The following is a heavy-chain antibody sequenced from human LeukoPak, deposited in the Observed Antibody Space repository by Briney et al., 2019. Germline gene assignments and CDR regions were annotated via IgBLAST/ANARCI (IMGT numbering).Heavy chain of an antibody. J-gene: IGHJ4*02. CDR1: GYSFTSYW. D-gene: IGHD4-17*01. V-gene: IGHV5-10-1*01. Sequence: GASLQISCKGSGYSFTSYWISWVRQLPGKGLEWMGRIDPSDSYTNYSPSFQGHVTISADKSISTAYLQWSSLKASDTAMYYCARVFYGDYFDYWGQGTLVTVSS. CDR2: IDPSDSYT. CDR3: ARVFYGDYFDY.